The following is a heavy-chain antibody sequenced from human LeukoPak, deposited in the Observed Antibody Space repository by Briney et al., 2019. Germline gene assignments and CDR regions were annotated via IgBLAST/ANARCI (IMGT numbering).Heavy chain of an antibody. CDR2: ISSSGSTI. J-gene: IGHJ4*02. V-gene: IGHV3-48*03. CDR1: GFTFSSYE. D-gene: IGHD1-26*01. CDR3: ARDGKGATTDY. Sequence: GGSLRLPCAASGFTFSSYEMNWVRQAPGKGLEWVSYISSSGSTIYYADSVKGRFTISRDNAKNSLYLQMNSLRAEDTAVYYCARDGKGATTDYWGQGTLVTVSS.